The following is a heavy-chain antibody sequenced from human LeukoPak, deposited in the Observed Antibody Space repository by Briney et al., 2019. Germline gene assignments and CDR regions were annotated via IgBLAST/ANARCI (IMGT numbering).Heavy chain of an antibody. CDR3: AKAVWGTYYPHYYFDY. Sequence: GGSLRLSCAASGFTFSSYAMGWVRQVPGKGLEWVSAISGSGDNTYSADSVKGRFTISRDNSKNTLYLQMNSLRAEDTAVYYCAKAVWGTYYPHYYFDYWGQGTLVTVSS. CDR1: GFTFSSYA. J-gene: IGHJ4*02. CDR2: ISGSGDNT. V-gene: IGHV3-23*01. D-gene: IGHD1-26*01.